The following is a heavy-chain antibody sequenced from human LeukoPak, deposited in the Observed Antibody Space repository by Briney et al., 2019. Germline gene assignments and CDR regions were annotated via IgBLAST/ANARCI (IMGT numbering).Heavy chain of an antibody. CDR3: ARGHDFVWGSYRTSFDY. CDR1: GYTFTSYT. J-gene: IGHJ4*02. D-gene: IGHD3-16*02. CDR2: INAYNGNT. Sequence: ASVKVSCKASGYTFTSYTITWVRQAPGQGLEGMGCINAYNGNTNYAQQFKDKVTITTDTFTSTDYIELKNLGSEDTAVYYCARGHDFVWGSYRTSFDYWGQGTLVTVSS. V-gene: IGHV1-18*04.